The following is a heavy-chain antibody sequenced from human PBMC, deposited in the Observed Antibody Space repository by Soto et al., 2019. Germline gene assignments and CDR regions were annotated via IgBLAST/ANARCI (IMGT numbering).Heavy chain of an antibody. CDR1: GGSISSGGYS. D-gene: IGHD1-26*01. CDR2: IYHSGST. J-gene: IGHJ4*02. Sequence: LQLQESGSGLVKPSQTLSITCAVSGGSISSGGYSWSWIRQPPGKGLEWIGYIYHSGSTYYNPSLKSRVTISVDRSKNQFPLKLSSVPAADTAAYYCAAGGGLPRYYWGQGTLVTVSS. CDR3: AAGGGLPRYY. V-gene: IGHV4-30-2*01.